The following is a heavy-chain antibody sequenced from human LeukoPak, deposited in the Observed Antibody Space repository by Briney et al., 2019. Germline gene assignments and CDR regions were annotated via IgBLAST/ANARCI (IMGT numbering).Heavy chain of an antibody. CDR1: GFSISNYW. CDR2: ISSSSSYI. J-gene: IGHJ4*02. Sequence: PGGSLRLSCAASGFSISNYWMSWVRQAPGKGLEWVSSISSSSSYIYYADSVKGRFTISRDNAKNSLYLQMNSLRAEDTAVYYCARNLVGAPLNDYWGQGTLVTVSS. D-gene: IGHD1-26*01. CDR3: ARNLVGAPLNDY. V-gene: IGHV3-21*01.